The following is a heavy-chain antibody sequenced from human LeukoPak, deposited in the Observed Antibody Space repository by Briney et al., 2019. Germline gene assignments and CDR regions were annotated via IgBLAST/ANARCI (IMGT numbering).Heavy chain of an antibody. Sequence: SETLSLTCTVSGGSISSYYWSWIRQPPGKGLEWIGYIYYSGSTNYIPSLKSRVTISVDTSKNQFSLKLSSVTAADTAVYYCARLHIHGQRVGNFDYWGQGTLVTVSS. CDR2: IYYSGST. CDR1: GGSISSYY. CDR3: ARLHIHGQRVGNFDY. V-gene: IGHV4-59*08. J-gene: IGHJ4*02. D-gene: IGHD6-13*01.